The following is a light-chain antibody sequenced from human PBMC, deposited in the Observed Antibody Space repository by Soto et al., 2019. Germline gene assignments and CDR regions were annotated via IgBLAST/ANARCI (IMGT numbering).Light chain of an antibody. J-gene: IGKJ4*01. CDR3: QQYGSSPQLT. CDR2: TAS. Sequence: EIVLTQSPGTLYLSPGEGATLSCRASQTVNSTHIAWYQHKPGQAPRLLIYTASSRPTGIPDRFSGSGAGTHFTLGISRLQLEDFAVYYCQQYGSSPQLTIGGGSRLE. V-gene: IGKV3-20*01. CDR1: QTVNSTH.